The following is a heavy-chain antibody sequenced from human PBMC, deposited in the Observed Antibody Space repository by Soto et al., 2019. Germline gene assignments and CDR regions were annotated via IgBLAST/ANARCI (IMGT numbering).Heavy chain of an antibody. CDR2: IIPIFGTA. CDR3: AREEYDSSVYYGTHLRQLNYGMDV. CDR1: GGTFSSYA. Sequence: SVKVSCKASGGTFSSYAISWVRQAPGQGLEWMGGIIPIFGTANYAQKFQGRVTITADESTSTAYMELSSPRSEDTALYYCAREEYDSSVYYGTHLRQLNYGMDVWGQGTTVTVSS. V-gene: IGHV1-69*13. J-gene: IGHJ6*02. D-gene: IGHD3-22*01.